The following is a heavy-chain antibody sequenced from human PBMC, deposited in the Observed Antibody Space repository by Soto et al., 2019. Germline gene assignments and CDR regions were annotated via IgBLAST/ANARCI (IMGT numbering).Heavy chain of an antibody. CDR2: IYYRGST. CDR3: ARQLYSYGSGTYYNAPRFVP. J-gene: IGHJ5*02. D-gene: IGHD3-10*01. CDR1: GGSISSGNYY. Sequence: SETLSLTCTVSGGSISSGNYYWSWIRQPPGKGQEWIGYIYYRGSTYYSPSLKSRVTISVDTYKNQFSLKLSSVTAADTTVYYCARQLYSYGSGTYYNAPRFVPWGQGTLVTVSS. V-gene: IGHV4-30-4*01.